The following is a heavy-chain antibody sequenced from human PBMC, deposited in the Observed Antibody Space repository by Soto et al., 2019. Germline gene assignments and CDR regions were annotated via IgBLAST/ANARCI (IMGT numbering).Heavy chain of an antibody. J-gene: IGHJ3*02. Sequence: ASVKVSCKASGGTFSSYTISWVRQAPGQGLEWMGRIIPILGIANYAQKFQGRVTITADKSTSTAYMELSSLRSEDTAVYYCARPAPGYYDFWSGPPDAFDIWGQGTMVTVSS. V-gene: IGHV1-69*02. CDR1: GGTFSSYT. CDR3: ARPAPGYYDFWSGPPDAFDI. D-gene: IGHD3-3*01. CDR2: IIPILGIA.